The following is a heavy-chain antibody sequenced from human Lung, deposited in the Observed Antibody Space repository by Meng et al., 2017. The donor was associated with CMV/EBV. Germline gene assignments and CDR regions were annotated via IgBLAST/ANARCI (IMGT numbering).Heavy chain of an antibody. CDR1: GFXFSSYE. Sequence: GGSXRLXCAASGFXFSSYEMNWVRQAPGKGLEWVSYISSSGSTIYYADSVKGRFTISRDNAKNSLYLQMNSLRAEDTAVYYCARDFQDLAVFEYSSFDAFDIWXQGTXVTVSS. CDR3: ARDFQDLAVFEYSSFDAFDI. V-gene: IGHV3-48*03. D-gene: IGHD6-6*01. CDR2: ISSSGSTI. J-gene: IGHJ3*02.